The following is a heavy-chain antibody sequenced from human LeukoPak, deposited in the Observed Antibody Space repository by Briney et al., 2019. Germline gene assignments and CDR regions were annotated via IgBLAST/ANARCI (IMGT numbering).Heavy chain of an antibody. Sequence: PGGSLRLSCAASGFTVSSNYRSWVRQAPGKGLEWVSVIYSGGSTYYADSVKGRFTISRDNSKNTLYLQMNSLRAEDTAVYYCARARGFSYGLNCFDSWGQGTLVTVSS. CDR3: ARARGFSYGLNCFDS. D-gene: IGHD5-18*01. CDR2: IYSGGST. J-gene: IGHJ5*01. CDR1: GFTVSSNY. V-gene: IGHV3-66*02.